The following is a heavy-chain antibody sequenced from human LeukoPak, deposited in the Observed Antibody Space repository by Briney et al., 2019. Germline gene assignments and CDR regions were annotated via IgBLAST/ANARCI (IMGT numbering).Heavy chain of an antibody. CDR1: GGSIGSYY. V-gene: IGHV4-39*01. J-gene: IGHJ4*02. D-gene: IGHD5-24*01. Sequence: SETLSLTCTVSGGSIGSYYWGWIRQPPGKGLEWIGSIYYSGSTYYNPSLKSRVTISVDTSKNQFSLKLSSVTAADTAVYCCARPVVGDGYNYFDYWGQGTLVTVSS. CDR2: IYYSGST. CDR3: ARPVVGDGYNYFDY.